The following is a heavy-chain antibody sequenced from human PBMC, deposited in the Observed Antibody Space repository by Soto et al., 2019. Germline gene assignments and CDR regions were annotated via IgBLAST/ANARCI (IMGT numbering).Heavy chain of an antibody. Sequence: EVQLVESGGGLVKPGGSLRLSCAASGFTFTRYSMNWVRQAPGKGLEWVSSISSTTNYIYYGDSMKGRFTISRDNGKNSLFPENHSLGAEDKAVDYWARGAGDLNSNFDFWGQGTLVTVSS. J-gene: IGHJ4*02. CDR1: GFTFTRYS. V-gene: IGHV3-21*06. CDR2: ISSTTNYI. CDR3: ARGAGDLNSNFDF. D-gene: IGHD3-10*01.